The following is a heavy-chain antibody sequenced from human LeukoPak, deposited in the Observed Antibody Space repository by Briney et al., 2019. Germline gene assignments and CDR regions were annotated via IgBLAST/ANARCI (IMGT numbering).Heavy chain of an antibody. CDR3: ARGLWFGDENPPYFDY. J-gene: IGHJ4*02. D-gene: IGHD3-10*01. V-gene: IGHV4-61*02. CDR2: IYTSGST. CDR1: GGSISSSSYY. Sequence: SETLSLTCTVSGGSISSSSYYWSWIRQPAGKGLEWIGRIYTSGSTNYNPSLKGRVTISVDTSKNQFSLKLSSVTAADTAVYYCARGLWFGDENPPYFDYWGQGTLVTVSS.